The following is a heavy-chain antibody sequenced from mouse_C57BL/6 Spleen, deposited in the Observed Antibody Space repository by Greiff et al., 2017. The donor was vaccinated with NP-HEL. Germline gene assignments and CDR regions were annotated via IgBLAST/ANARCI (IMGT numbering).Heavy chain of an antibody. Sequence: QVQLQQPGAELVMPGASVKLSCKASGYTFTSYWMHWVKQRPGQGLEWIGEIDPSASYPNYTQKFKGKSTLTVDQSSSTAYMQLSSMTSEDSAVYYRARKLREFFDYWGQGTTLTVSS. V-gene: IGHV1-69*01. CDR2: IDPSASYP. CDR1: GYTFTSYW. CDR3: ARKLREFFDY. J-gene: IGHJ2*01. D-gene: IGHD4-1*01.